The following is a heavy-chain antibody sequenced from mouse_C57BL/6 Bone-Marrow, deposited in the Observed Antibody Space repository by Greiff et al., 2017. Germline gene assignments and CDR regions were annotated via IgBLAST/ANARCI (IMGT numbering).Heavy chain of an antibody. CDR1: GYTFTDYY. Sequence: VKLVESGAELVRPGASVKLSCKASGYTFTDYYINWVKQRPGQGLEWIARIYPGSGNTYYNEKFKGKATLTAEKSSSTAYMQLSSLTSEDSAVYFCARGYYGSSYWYFDVWGTGTTVTVSS. V-gene: IGHV1-76*01. CDR3: ARGYYGSSYWYFDV. CDR2: IYPGSGNT. J-gene: IGHJ1*03. D-gene: IGHD1-1*01.